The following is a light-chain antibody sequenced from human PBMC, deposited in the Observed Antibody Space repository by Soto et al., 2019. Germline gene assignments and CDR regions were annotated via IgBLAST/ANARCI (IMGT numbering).Light chain of an antibody. V-gene: IGKV3-20*01. Sequence: DIVLTQSPGTLSLSTGERATLSCRASQSVSSKYLAWYQQKPCQPPRVLIYGTSIRATGIPERFSGGGSGTDFTLTITRLQSEDVAVYYCQQYGSSLFTFGPGTKVDFK. CDR1: QSVSSKY. CDR3: QQYGSSLFT. CDR2: GTS. J-gene: IGKJ3*01.